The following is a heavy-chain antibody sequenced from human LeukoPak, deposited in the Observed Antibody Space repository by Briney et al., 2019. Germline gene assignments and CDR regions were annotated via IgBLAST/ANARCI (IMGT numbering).Heavy chain of an antibody. V-gene: IGHV3-23*01. J-gene: IGHJ4*02. CDR2: ISGSGGST. Sequence: GGSLRLSCAASGFTFGSYAMSWVRQAPGKGLEWVSAISGSGGSTYYADSVKGRFTISRDNSKNTLYLQMNSLRAEDTAVYYCVVTLAVAGLDYWGQGTLVTVSS. CDR3: VVTLAVAGLDY. D-gene: IGHD6-19*01. CDR1: GFTFGSYA.